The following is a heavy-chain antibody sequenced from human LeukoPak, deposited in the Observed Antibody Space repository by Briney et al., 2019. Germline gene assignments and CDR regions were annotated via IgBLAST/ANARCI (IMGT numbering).Heavy chain of an antibody. V-gene: IGHV3-21*01. Sequence: PGRSLRLSSTASGFPFSSYAMHWVRQAPGKGLEWVLSISSSSSYIYYADSVKGRFTISRDNAKNSLYLQMNSLRAEDTAVYYCARDADKSRDGYNPSLFFNYWGQGTLVTVSS. CDR3: ARDADKSRDGYNPSLFFNY. CDR2: ISSSSSYI. CDR1: GFPFSSYA. J-gene: IGHJ4*02. D-gene: IGHD5-24*01.